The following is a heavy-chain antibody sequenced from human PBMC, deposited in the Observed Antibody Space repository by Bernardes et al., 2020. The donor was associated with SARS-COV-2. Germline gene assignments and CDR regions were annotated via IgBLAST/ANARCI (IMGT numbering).Heavy chain of an antibody. D-gene: IGHD1-26*01. CDR1: GDSISSNNW. V-gene: IGHV4-4*02. J-gene: IGHJ5*02. CDR2: IYHSGTT. CDR3: ARPKAGRKFDP. Sequence: SETLSLTCAVSGDSISSNNWWTWVRQPPGKGLEWIGEIYHSGTTNYTPSLKSRVTISVDKSKNQFSLKLSSVTAADSAVYYCARPKAGRKFDPWGQGTLVIVS.